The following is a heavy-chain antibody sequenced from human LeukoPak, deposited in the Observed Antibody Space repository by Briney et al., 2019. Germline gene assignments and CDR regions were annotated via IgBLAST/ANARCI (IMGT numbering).Heavy chain of an antibody. Sequence: ASVKVSCKASGYTFTSYAMNWVRQAPGQGLEWMGWISTNTGNPTYAQGFPGRFVFSLDTSVSTAFLQISSLKAEDTAVYYCARSVLGGNYYGMDVWGQGTTVTVSS. V-gene: IGHV7-4-1*02. CDR3: ARSVLGGNYYGMDV. J-gene: IGHJ6*02. CDR1: GYTFTSYA. D-gene: IGHD3-3*02. CDR2: ISTNTGNP.